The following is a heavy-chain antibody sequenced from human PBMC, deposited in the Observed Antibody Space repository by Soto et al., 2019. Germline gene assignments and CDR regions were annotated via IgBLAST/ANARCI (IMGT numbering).Heavy chain of an antibody. D-gene: IGHD5-18*01. J-gene: IGHJ4*02. CDR2: ISAYNGNT. V-gene: IGHV1-18*01. CDR1: GYTFTSYG. Sequence: ASVKVSCKASGYTFTSYGISWVRQAPGQGLEWMGWISAYNGNTNYAQKLQGRVTMTTDTSTSTAYMELRSLRSDDTAVYYCARLGFLWDTAMVSDYWGQGTLVTVSS. CDR3: ARLGFLWDTAMVSDY.